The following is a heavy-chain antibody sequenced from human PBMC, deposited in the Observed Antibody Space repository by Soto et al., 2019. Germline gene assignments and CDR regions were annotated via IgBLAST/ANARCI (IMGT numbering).Heavy chain of an antibody. CDR1: GYSISSGYY. V-gene: IGHV4-38-2*01. CDR2: IYHSGST. J-gene: IGHJ3*02. Sequence: PSETLSLTCAVSGYSISSGYYWGWIRQPPGKGLEWIGSIYHSGSTYYNPSLKSRVTISVDTSKNQFSLKLSSVTAADTAVYYCAGTLPLGHDAFDIWGQGTMVTVSS. CDR3: AGTLPLGHDAFDI. D-gene: IGHD7-27*01.